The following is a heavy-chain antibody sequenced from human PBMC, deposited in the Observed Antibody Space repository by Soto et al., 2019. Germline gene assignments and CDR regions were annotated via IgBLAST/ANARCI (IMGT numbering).Heavy chain of an antibody. D-gene: IGHD1-26*01. CDR3: ARKGFLVPQWEPIDFDS. V-gene: IGHV1-3*01. Sequence: GASVKVSCKASGYTFTSYAMHWVRQAPGQRLEWMGWINAGNGNTKYSQKFQGRVTITRDTSASTAYMELSSLRSEDTAVYYCARKGFLVPQWEPIDFDSWGQGTMVTVSS. CDR1: GYTFTSYA. J-gene: IGHJ3*02. CDR2: INAGNGNT.